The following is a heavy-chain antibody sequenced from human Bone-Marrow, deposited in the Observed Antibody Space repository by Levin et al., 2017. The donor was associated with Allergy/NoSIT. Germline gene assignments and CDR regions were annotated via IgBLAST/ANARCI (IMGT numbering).Heavy chain of an antibody. CDR2: ISYDGSNK. Sequence: GESLKISCATSGFTFSSYGMHWVRQAPGKGLEWVTIISYDGSNKYYADSVKGRFSISRDNSKNTLYLQMNSLRVEDTAVYYCARGVGDNWNDVDFDYWGQGTLVSVSS. V-gene: IGHV3-33*01. D-gene: IGHD1-1*01. CDR3: ARGVGDNWNDVDFDY. CDR1: GFTFSSYG. J-gene: IGHJ4*02.